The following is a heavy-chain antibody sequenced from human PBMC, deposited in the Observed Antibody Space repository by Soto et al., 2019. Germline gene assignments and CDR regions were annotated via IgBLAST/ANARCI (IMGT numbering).Heavy chain of an antibody. CDR1: GFTFNNFA. D-gene: IGHD3-22*01. Sequence: EVRLLQSGGGLEQPGGPLRLSCAASGFTFNNFAMSWVRQAPGKGLEWVSGISGSGGTTYYADSVKGRITISKDNSKNPVYLQINSLRAEDTAVYYCAKHDSSVTSWFDYWGQGTLVTVSS. V-gene: IGHV3-23*01. J-gene: IGHJ4*02. CDR2: ISGSGGTT. CDR3: AKHDSSVTSWFDY.